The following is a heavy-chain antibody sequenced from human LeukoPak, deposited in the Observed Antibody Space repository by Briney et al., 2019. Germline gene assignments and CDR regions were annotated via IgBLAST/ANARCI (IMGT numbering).Heavy chain of an antibody. D-gene: IGHD3-22*01. Sequence: RSETQSLPCAVYGGSFSGYYWRWIRQPPGEGLEWLGEISQWGSPNYHPPLKSRVTISVETSKNQFSLKLRSVTAADTAVYYCARELYSSGYNDVFDICSQGTMVTASS. V-gene: IGHV4-34*01. CDR3: ARELYSSGYNDVFDI. J-gene: IGHJ3*02. CDR2: ISQWGSP. CDR1: GGSFSGYY.